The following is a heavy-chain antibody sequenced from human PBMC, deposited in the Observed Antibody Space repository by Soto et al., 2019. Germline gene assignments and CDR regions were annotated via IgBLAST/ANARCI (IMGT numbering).Heavy chain of an antibody. CDR1: GFTFSSYV. CDR3: ANQIVGAATADY. CDR2: ISGSGGST. J-gene: IGHJ4*02. Sequence: GGSLRLSCAASGFTFSSYVMSWVRQAPGKGLEWVSAISGSGGSTYYADSVKGRFTISRDNSKNTLYLQRNSRRAEDTAVYYCANQIVGAATADYWGQGTMVTVSS. D-gene: IGHD1-26*01. V-gene: IGHV3-23*01.